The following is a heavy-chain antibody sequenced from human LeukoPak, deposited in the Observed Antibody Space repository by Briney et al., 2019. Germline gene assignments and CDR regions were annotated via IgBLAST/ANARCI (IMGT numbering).Heavy chain of an antibody. CDR2: IYYSGTA. CDR3: VRGDYYYYYMDV. J-gene: IGHJ6*03. Sequence: ASETLSLTCAVYGGSISSGGYSWSWIGQPPGKGLEWIGYIYYSGTAYYNPSLKSRLTISVDTSKSQFSLKLSSVTAADTAVYYCVRGDYYYYYMDVWGKGTTVTISS. CDR1: GGSISSGGYS. V-gene: IGHV4-30-4*07.